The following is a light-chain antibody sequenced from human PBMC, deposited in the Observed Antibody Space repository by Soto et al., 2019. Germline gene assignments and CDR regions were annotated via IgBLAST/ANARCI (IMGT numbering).Light chain of an antibody. CDR1: QSVSSY. CDR2: GAS. Sequence: EIVMPQSPATLSVSPGERVTLSCRATQSVSSYLAWYQQKPGKAPRLLIYGASTSATGIPARFSVSGSGTEFTLTISSLQSDDLAMDYGQQHCNWPLTSSGGTKVEIK. V-gene: IGKV3-15*01. J-gene: IGKJ4*01. CDR3: QQHCNWPLT.